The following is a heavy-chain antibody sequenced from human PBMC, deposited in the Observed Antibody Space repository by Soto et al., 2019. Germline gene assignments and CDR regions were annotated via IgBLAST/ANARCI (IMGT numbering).Heavy chain of an antibody. J-gene: IGHJ3*02. Sequence: SVKVSCKASGGTFSSYTISWVRQAPGQGLEWMGRIIPILGIANYAQKFQGRVTITADKSTSTAYMELSSLRSEDTAVYYCARDPPGELDAFDIWGQGTMVTVSS. CDR3: ARDPPGELDAFDI. CDR2: IIPILGIA. V-gene: IGHV1-69*04. CDR1: GGTFSSYT. D-gene: IGHD1-7*01.